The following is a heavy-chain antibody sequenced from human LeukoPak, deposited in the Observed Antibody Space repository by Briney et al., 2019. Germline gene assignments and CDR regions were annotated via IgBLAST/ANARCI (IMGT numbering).Heavy chain of an antibody. D-gene: IGHD4-17*01. CDR1: GGSISSSSYY. CDR3: ARDQHGDYGDPSGAFDI. J-gene: IGHJ3*02. Sequence: PSETLSLTCTVSGGSISSSSYYWGWIRQPPGKGLEWIGSIYYSGSTYYNPSLKSRVTISVDTSKNQFSLKLSSVTAADTAVYYCARDQHGDYGDPSGAFDIWGQGTMVTVSS. V-gene: IGHV4-39*07. CDR2: IYYSGST.